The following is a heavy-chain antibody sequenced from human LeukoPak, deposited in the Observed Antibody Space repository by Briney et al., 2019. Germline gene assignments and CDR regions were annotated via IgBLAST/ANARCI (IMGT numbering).Heavy chain of an antibody. CDR1: GFTFSSYA. Sequence: PGGSLRLSCAASGFTFSSYAMHWVRQAPGKGLEWVAVISYDGSSKYYADSVKGRFTISRDNSKNTLYLQMNSLRAEDTAVYYCAREVSTKHYYDSTWGQGTLVTVSS. J-gene: IGHJ5*02. D-gene: IGHD3-22*01. V-gene: IGHV3-30-3*01. CDR3: AREVSTKHYYDST. CDR2: ISYDGSSK.